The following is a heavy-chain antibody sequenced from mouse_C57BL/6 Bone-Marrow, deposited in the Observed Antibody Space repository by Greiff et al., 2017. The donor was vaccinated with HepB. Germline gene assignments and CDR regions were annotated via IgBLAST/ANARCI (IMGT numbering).Heavy chain of an antibody. D-gene: IGHD2-4*01. CDR1: GYTFTNYW. CDR3: ARYYDYDEGGFDY. V-gene: IGHV1-63*01. J-gene: IGHJ2*01. CDR2: IYPGGGYT. Sequence: QVQLQQSGAELVRPGTSVKMSCKASGYTFTNYWIGWAKQRPGHGLEWIGDIYPGGGYTNYNEKFKGKATLTADKSSSTAYMQCSNLTSEDSAIYYCARYYDYDEGGFDYWGQGTTLTVSS.